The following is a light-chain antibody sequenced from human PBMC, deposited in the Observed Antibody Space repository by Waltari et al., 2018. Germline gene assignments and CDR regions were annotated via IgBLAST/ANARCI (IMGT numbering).Light chain of an antibody. V-gene: IGKV1-39*01. CDR3: QQSYSTPRT. J-gene: IGKJ2*01. Sequence: DIQMTQSPSSLSASVGDRVTVTRRASQSISSYLNWYQQKPGKAPKLLIYAASSLQSGVPSRFSGSGSGTDFTLTISSLQPEDCATYYCQQSYSTPRTFGQGTKLEIK. CDR1: QSISSY. CDR2: AAS.